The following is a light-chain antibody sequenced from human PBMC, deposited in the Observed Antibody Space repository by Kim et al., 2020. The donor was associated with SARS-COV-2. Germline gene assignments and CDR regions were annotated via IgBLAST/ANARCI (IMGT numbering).Light chain of an antibody. V-gene: IGKV1-5*03. CDR3: QHYNTYPLA. CDR2: RAS. CDR1: QTISTW. Sequence: DIQMTQSPSTLSASVGDRVTITCRASQTISTWLAWYKQKAGKAPTLLISRASTLEGEVPSRFSGSGSGTEFTLTINSLQPDDFGSYYCQHYNTYPLAFGGGTKVDIK. J-gene: IGKJ4*01.